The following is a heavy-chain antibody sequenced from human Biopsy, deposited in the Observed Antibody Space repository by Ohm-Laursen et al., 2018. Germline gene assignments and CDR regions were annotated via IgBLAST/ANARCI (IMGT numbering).Heavy chain of an antibody. V-gene: IGHV1-2*02. D-gene: IGHD2-15*01. CDR2: INPHSGTT. CDR3: AKGQDLRGGAEYFQH. CDR1: GYTSTGQY. Sequence: ASVKVSCKASGYTSTGQYLHWVRQVPGQGLEWMGWINPHSGTTKFAQDFQGRVTMTRDTSITTAYMELGRLRSDDTAVYYCAKGQDLRGGAEYFQHWGQGALVTVSS. J-gene: IGHJ1*01.